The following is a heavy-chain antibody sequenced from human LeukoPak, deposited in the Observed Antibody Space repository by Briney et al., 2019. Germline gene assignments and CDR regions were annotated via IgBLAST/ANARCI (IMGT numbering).Heavy chain of an antibody. Sequence: ASVKVSCTASGYTFTSSAIHWVREAPGHRLEWLGWSHAGNGDTKYSPEFQGRFTISSDTSASTAYMRLSSLRSEDMAVYYCARGAYYGMDVWGQGTTVTVSS. J-gene: IGHJ6*02. CDR2: SHAGNGDT. CDR1: GYTFTSSA. V-gene: IGHV1-3*02. CDR3: ARGAYYGMDV.